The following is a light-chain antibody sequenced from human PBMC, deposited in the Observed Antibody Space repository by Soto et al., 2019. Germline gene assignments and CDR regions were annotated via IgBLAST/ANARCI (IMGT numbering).Light chain of an antibody. CDR3: CSYAGSYPYV. J-gene: IGLJ1*01. V-gene: IGLV2-11*01. CDR2: DVS. CDR1: SSDVGGYNY. Sequence: QSALTQPRSVSGSPGQSVTISCTGTSSDVGGYNYVSWYQQHPGKAPKLMISDVSKRPSGVPDRFSGSKSGNTASLTISGLQAEDEADYYCCSYAGSYPYVFGSGTKSPS.